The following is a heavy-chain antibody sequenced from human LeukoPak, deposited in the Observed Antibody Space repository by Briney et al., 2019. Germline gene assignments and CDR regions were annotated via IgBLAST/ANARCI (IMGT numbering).Heavy chain of an antibody. CDR2: TKQDGSEK. D-gene: IGHD1-26*01. Sequence: GGSLTLSCAASGFTFSRYWMSWVRQAPGKGLEWVPNTKQDGSEKYYLESVKGRFTISRDNAKNSLYLHMNSLRGEDTAVYYCALSSGNYAIPFDYWGQGTLVTVSS. J-gene: IGHJ4*02. CDR3: ALSSGNYAIPFDY. CDR1: GFTFSRYW. V-gene: IGHV3-7*01.